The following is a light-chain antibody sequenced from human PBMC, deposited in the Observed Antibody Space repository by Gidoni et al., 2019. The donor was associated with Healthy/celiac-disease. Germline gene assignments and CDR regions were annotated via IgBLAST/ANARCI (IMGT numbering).Light chain of an antibody. J-gene: IGLJ1*01. Sequence: QLVLTQSPSASASLGASVKLTCTLSSGHSSYAIAWHQQQPEKGPRYLMKVNSDGSHSKGDGIPDRFSGSSSGAERYLTISSLQSEDEADYYCKTWDTGIHYVFGTGTKVTVL. V-gene: IGLV4-69*01. CDR2: VNSDGSH. CDR1: SGHSSYA. CDR3: KTWDTGIHYV.